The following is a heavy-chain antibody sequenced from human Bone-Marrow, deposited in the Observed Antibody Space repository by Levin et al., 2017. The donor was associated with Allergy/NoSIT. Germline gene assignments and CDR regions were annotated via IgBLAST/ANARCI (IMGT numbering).Heavy chain of an antibody. V-gene: IGHV3-30*18. J-gene: IGHJ6*02. CDR1: GFTFSSYG. CDR2: ISYDGSNK. Sequence: GGSLRLSCAASGFTFSSYGMHWVRQAPGKGLEWVAVISYDGSNKYYADSVKGRFTISRDNSKNTLYLQMNSLRAEDTAVYYCAKDLPRLHYYDGMDVWGQGTTVTVSS. CDR3: AKDLPRLHYYDGMDV.